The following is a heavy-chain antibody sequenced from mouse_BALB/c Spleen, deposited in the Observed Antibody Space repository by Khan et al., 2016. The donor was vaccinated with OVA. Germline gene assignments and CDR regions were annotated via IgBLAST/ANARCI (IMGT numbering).Heavy chain of an antibody. V-gene: IGHV5-6-5*01. CDR2: ISSVGGT. CDR1: GFTFSNYA. Sequence: EVELVESGGGLVQPGGSLKLSCAASGFTFSNYAMSWGRQTPEKRLEWVASISSVGGTYYSDSVKGRFTISSDNARNILYLHMSSLRSEDRARYDCARDYWFVYWGQGTLVTVSA. J-gene: IGHJ3*01. CDR3: ARDYWFVY.